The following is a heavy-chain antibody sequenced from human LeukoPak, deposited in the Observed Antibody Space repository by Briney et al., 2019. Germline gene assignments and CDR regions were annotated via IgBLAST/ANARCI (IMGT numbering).Heavy chain of an antibody. V-gene: IGHV4-39*07. D-gene: IGHD5-18*01. CDR1: GGSISSSSYY. CDR3: ARGDTAMVRGGFDY. Sequence: PSETLSLTCTVSGGSISSSSYYWGWIRQPPGKGLEWIGSIYYSGSTYYNPPLKSRVTISVDTSKNQFSLKLSSVTAADTAVYYCARGDTAMVRGGFDYWGQGTLVTVSS. J-gene: IGHJ4*02. CDR2: IYYSGST.